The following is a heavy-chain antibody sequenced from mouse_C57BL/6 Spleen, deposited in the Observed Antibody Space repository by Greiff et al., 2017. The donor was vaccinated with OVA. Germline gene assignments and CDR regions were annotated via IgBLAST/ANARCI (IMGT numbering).Heavy chain of an antibody. CDR2: INPNNGST. CDR3: ARGGYYYGSSWNYFDY. Sequence: EVQLQQSGPELVKPGASVKMSCKASGYTFTDYNMHWVKQSHGKSLEWIGYINPNNGSTSYNQKFKGKATLTVNKSSSTAYMELRSLTSEDSAVYYCARGGYYYGSSWNYFDYWGQGTTLTVSS. CDR1: GYTFTDYN. D-gene: IGHD1-1*01. J-gene: IGHJ2*01. V-gene: IGHV1-22*01.